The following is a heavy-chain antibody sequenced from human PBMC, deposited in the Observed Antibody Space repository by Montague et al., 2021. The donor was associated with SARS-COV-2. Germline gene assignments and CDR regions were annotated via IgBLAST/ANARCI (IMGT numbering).Heavy chain of an antibody. V-gene: IGHV3-48*03. Sequence: SLRLSCAASGFTFSTYEMNWVRQAPGKGLQWVSYISSSGSTIYYADSVQGRFTISRDNAKNSLYLQMNSLRAEDTAVYYCYSGYDFGYWGQGTLVTVSS. D-gene: IGHD5-12*01. CDR2: ISSSGSTI. CDR3: YSGYDFGY. J-gene: IGHJ4*02. CDR1: GFTFSTYE.